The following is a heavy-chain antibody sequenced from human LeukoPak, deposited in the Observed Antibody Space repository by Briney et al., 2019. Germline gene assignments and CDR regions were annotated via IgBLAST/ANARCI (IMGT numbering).Heavy chain of an antibody. J-gene: IGHJ3*02. Sequence: PSETLSLTCTVSGGSISSYYWSWIRQPPGKGLEWIGYIYYRGSTNYNPSLKSRVTISVDTSKNQFSLKLSSVTAADTAVYYCARDSPVATNAFDIWGQGTMVTVSS. CDR1: GGSISSYY. V-gene: IGHV4-59*01. CDR2: IYYRGST. CDR3: ARDSPVATNAFDI. D-gene: IGHD5-12*01.